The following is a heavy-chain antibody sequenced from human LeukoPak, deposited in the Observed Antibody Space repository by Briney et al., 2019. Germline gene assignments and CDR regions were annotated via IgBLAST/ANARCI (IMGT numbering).Heavy chain of an antibody. D-gene: IGHD6-13*01. Sequence: GESLKISCKGSGYSFTNYWISWVRQMPGKGLEWMGTIDPSDSYTNYSPSFQGPVTISADKSISTAYLQWSSLKASDTAMYYCARHGCSSSWCGFDIWGQGTMVTVSS. CDR1: GYSFTNYW. CDR3: ARHGCSSSWCGFDI. CDR2: IDPSDSYT. V-gene: IGHV5-10-1*01. J-gene: IGHJ3*02.